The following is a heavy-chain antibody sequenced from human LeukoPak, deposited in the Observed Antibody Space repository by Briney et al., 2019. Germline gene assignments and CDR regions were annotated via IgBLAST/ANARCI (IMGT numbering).Heavy chain of an antibody. D-gene: IGHD2-15*01. J-gene: IGHJ4*02. CDR2: IYSAGST. CDR1: GFTVSSNY. CDR3: AKVSSLGYCSGGSCYYFDY. V-gene: IGHV3-53*05. Sequence: GGSLRLSCAASGFTVSSNYMSWVRQAPGKELEWVSIIYSAGSTYYADSVQGRFTISRDNSKNTLYLQMNSLRAEDTAVYYCAKVSSLGYCSGGSCYYFDYWGQGTLVTVSS.